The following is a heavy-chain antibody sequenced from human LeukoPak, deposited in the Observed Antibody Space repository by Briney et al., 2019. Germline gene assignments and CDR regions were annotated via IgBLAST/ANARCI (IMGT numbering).Heavy chain of an antibody. V-gene: IGHV1-69*13. CDR3: ATYCSGGSCYNPNFDY. D-gene: IGHD2-15*01. Sequence: GASVKASCKASGGTFSSYAISWVRQAPGQGLEWMGGIIPIFGTANYAQKFQGRVTITADESTSTAYMELSSLRSEDTAVYYCATYCSGGSCYNPNFDYWGQGTLVTVSS. J-gene: IGHJ4*02. CDR2: IIPIFGTA. CDR1: GGTFSSYA.